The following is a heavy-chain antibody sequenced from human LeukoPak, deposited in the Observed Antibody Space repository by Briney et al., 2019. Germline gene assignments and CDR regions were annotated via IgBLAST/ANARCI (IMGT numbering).Heavy chain of an antibody. CDR1: GYTFTGYY. V-gene: IGHV1-2*02. CDR2: INPNRGGT. D-gene: IGHD3-16*01. Sequence: ASVKFSCKASGYTFTGYYIHWVRHAPGQGLEWMVWINPNRGGTNYAQKYQSRVTIHRDTSISTAHMELSRLRSDDTAVYYCASSPRGGFDYWGQGTLVTVSS. CDR3: ASSPRGGFDY. J-gene: IGHJ4*02.